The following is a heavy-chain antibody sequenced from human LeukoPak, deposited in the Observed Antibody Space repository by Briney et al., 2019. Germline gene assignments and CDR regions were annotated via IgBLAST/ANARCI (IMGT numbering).Heavy chain of an antibody. D-gene: IGHD5-12*01. J-gene: IGHJ4*02. CDR1: GGTFSSYA. CDR3: ARERGYSGYDTPTFDY. CDR2: IIPIFGTA. V-gene: IGHV1-69*06. Sequence: RASVKVSCKASGGTFSSYAISWVRQAPGQGLEWMGGIIPIFGTANYAQKFRGRVTITADKSTRTAYMELSSLRSEDTAVYYCARERGYSGYDTPTFDYWGQGTLVTVSS.